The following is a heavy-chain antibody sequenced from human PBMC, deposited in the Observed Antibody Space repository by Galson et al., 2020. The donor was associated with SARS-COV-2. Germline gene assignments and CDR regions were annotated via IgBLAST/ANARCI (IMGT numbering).Heavy chain of an antibody. J-gene: IGHJ5*02. V-gene: IGHV1-8*01. Sequence: ASVKVSCKASGYTFTNYDINWVRQATGAGLEWMGWMNPKRGNPGYVQRFQGRVTMTRDTPTSTAYMELSSLRSEDTAVYYCARVWERGFSYGNWFDPWGQGTLVTVSS. CDR1: GYTFTNYD. CDR2: MNPKRGNP. CDR3: ARVWERGFSYGNWFDP. D-gene: IGHD5-18*01.